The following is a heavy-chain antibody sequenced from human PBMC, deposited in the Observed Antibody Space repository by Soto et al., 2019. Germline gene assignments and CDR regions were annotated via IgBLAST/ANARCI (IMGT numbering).Heavy chain of an antibody. CDR2: MNPNSGNT. D-gene: IGHD3-22*01. CDR3: ARSSNMIVVAPAY. J-gene: IGHJ4*02. V-gene: IGHV1-8*01. CDR1: GYTFTSYD. Sequence: QVQLVQSGAEVKKPGASVKVSCKASGYTFTSYDINWVRQATGQGLEWMGWMNPNSGNTDYAQKFQGRVTMTRNTSIRTAYMELSSLRSEDTAVYYCARSSNMIVVAPAYWGQGTMVAVSS.